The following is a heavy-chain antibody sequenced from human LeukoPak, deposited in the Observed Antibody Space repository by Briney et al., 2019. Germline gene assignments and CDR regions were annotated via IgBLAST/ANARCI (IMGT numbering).Heavy chain of an antibody. Sequence: SETLSLTCAVYGGSFSGYYWSWIRQPPGKGLEWMGEINHSGSTNYNPSLKSRVTISVDTSKNPFSLKLSSVTAADTAVYYCARYRYCSSTSCYRGASMWFDPWGQGTLVTVSS. CDR1: GGSFSGYY. J-gene: IGHJ5*02. CDR3: ARYRYCSSTSCYRGASMWFDP. V-gene: IGHV4-34*01. D-gene: IGHD2-2*01. CDR2: INHSGST.